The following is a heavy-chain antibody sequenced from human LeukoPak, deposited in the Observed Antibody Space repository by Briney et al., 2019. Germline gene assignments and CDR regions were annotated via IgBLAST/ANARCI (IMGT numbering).Heavy chain of an antibody. J-gene: IGHJ4*02. Sequence: TGGSLRLSCAASGFTFYNYAMSWVRQGPGKGLEWVPAITGSGTDTFHADSVKGRFTISRDNSESTLYLQMNSLRAEDTATYYCAKGSSSSRPYYFDYWGQGTLVTVSS. D-gene: IGHD6-6*01. CDR1: GFTFYNYA. V-gene: IGHV3-23*01. CDR2: ITGSGTDT. CDR3: AKGSSSSRPYYFDY.